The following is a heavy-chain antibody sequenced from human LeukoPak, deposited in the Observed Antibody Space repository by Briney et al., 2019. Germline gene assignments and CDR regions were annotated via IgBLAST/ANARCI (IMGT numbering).Heavy chain of an antibody. V-gene: IGHV3-7*01. CDR3: ATEHWGPNS. Sequence: GGSLRLSCAASGFAFSSSWMTWVRQAPGKGLEWLANIKGDGSDKNYVDSVKGRFTISRDNAKNSLFLQMSSLRGEDTALYYCATEHWGPNSWGQGTLVTVSS. CDR1: GFAFSSSW. D-gene: IGHD3-16*01. J-gene: IGHJ4*02. CDR2: IKGDGSDK.